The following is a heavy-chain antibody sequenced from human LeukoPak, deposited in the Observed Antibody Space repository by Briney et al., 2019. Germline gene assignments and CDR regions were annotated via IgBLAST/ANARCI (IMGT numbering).Heavy chain of an antibody. J-gene: IGHJ4*02. D-gene: IGHD3-3*01. CDR1: GFTFSSYA. CDR3: ARTIFGVVISDY. Sequence: GGSLRLSCAASGFTFSSYAMSWVRQAPGKGLEWVSVIYANGDTTYYADSVKGRFTISRDNSKNTLYLQMNSLRAEDTAVCYCARTIFGVVISDYWGQGTLVTVSS. CDR2: IYANGDTT. V-gene: IGHV3-23*01.